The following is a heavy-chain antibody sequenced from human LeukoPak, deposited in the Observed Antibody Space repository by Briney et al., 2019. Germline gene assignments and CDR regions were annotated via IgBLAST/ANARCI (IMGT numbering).Heavy chain of an antibody. CDR1: GFTFSDYY. CDR3: ARGPYSSGWYVYFDY. V-gene: IGHV3-11*04. J-gene: IGHJ4*02. D-gene: IGHD6-19*01. CDR2: IKGTGLTT. Sequence: PGGSLRLSCAASGFTFSDYYMSWIRQAPGKGLEWVSTIKGTGLTTYYADSVKGRFTISRDNAKNSLYLQMNSLRAEDTAVYYCARGPYSSGWYVYFDYWGQGTLVTVSS.